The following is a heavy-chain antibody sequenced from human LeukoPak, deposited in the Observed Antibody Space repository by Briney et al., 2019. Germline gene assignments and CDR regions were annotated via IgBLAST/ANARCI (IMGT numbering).Heavy chain of an antibody. CDR1: GFTFSSYA. Sequence: PGGSLRLSCAASGFTFSSYAMHWVRQAPGKGLEWVAVISYDGSNKYYADSVKGRFTISRDNSKNTLYLQMNSLRAKDTAVYYCARRMYYYDSSGYYYPYFDYWGQGTLVTVSS. V-gene: IGHV3-30-3*01. CDR2: ISYDGSNK. J-gene: IGHJ4*02. CDR3: ARRMYYYDSSGYYYPYFDY. D-gene: IGHD3-22*01.